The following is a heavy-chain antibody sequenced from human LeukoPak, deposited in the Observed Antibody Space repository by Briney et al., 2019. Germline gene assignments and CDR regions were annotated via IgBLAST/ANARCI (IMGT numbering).Heavy chain of an antibody. D-gene: IGHD3-10*01. CDR3: ARDSGTTGEVTFAP. J-gene: IGHJ5*01. CDR1: GGSLNVYY. Sequence: AQTLSLTCTVAGGSLNVYYWGWTRQPAGRGLEWIGRIYRSGATTYHPSLRTRAPFPLDTSKNQFSLKLRSVTAADTAVYYCARDSGTTGEVTFAPWGQGSLVTAPS. V-gene: IGHV4-4*07. CDR2: IYRSGAT.